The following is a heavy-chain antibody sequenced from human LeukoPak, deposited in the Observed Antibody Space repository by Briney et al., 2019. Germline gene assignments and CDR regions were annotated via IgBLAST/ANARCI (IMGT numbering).Heavy chain of an antibody. CDR1: GFTFSSYA. V-gene: IGHV3-48*04. D-gene: IGHD3-16*01. CDR3: ARDLQGGWFDP. J-gene: IGHJ5*02. Sequence: EGSLRLSCAASGFTFSSYAMHWVRQAPGKGLEWVSHISSSGSTIYYADSVKGRFTISRDNAKNSLYLQMNSLRAEDTAVYYCARDLQGGWFDPWGQGTLVTVSS. CDR2: ISSSGSTI.